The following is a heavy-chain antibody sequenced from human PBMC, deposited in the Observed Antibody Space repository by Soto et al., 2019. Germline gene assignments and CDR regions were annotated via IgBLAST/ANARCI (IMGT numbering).Heavy chain of an antibody. V-gene: IGHV1-8*01. CDR1: GYSFSTYD. J-gene: IGHJ5*02. D-gene: IGHD2-2*02. Sequence: QVQLVQSGAEVKKPGASVKVSCKASGYSFSTYDINWVRQAAGQGLEWMGWVNPKSGNTDYAQRFRGRVTMTSNTSISTAYMELSALTPEDTAVYYCARPYCDSTSCYTDWFDPWGQGTLVTVSP. CDR2: VNPKSGNT. CDR3: ARPYCDSTSCYTDWFDP.